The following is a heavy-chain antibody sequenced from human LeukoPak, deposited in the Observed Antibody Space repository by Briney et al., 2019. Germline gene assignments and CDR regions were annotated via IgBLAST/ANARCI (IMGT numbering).Heavy chain of an antibody. Sequence: ASVKVSCKASGYTFTSYYMHWVRQAPGQGLEWMGIINPSGGSTSYAQKFQGRVTMTRDTSTSTVYMELSSLRSEDTAVYYCARERPHYYDSAEDAFDIWGQGTMVTVSS. D-gene: IGHD3-22*01. CDR1: GYTFTSYY. CDR3: ARERPHYYDSAEDAFDI. V-gene: IGHV1-46*03. CDR2: INPSGGST. J-gene: IGHJ3*02.